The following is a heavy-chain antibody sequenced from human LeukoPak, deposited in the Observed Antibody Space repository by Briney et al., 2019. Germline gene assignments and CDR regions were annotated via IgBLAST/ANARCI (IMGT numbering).Heavy chain of an antibody. CDR2: ISSSGSTI. CDR1: GFTLSSYS. J-gene: IGHJ6*04. CDR3: AELGITMIGGV. V-gene: IGHV3-48*04. Sequence: PGGSLRLSCAASGFTLSSYSMNWVRQAPGKGLEWVSYISSSGSTIYYADSVKGRFTISRDNAKNSLDLQMNSLRAEDTAVYYCAELGITMIGGVWGKGTTVTISS. D-gene: IGHD3-10*02.